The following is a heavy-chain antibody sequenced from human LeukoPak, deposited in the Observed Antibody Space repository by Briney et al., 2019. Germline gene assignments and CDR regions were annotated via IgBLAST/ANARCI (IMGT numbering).Heavy chain of an antibody. CDR2: INYRGHT. V-gene: IGHV4-39*01. D-gene: IGHD5-18*01. Sequence: SETLSLTCTVSGGSISGSSYHWGWIRQPPGKGLEWIGSINYRGHTYYNPSLESRFTISVDTSKNQFSLTLSSVTAADTALYYRAPTYSSPGGGYEYWGQGTLVTVFS. J-gene: IGHJ4*02. CDR1: GGSISGSSYH. CDR3: APTYSSPGGGYEY.